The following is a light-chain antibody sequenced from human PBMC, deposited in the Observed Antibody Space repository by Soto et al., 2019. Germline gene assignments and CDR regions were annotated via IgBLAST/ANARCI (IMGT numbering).Light chain of an antibody. J-gene: IGKJ5*01. Sequence: EIVLTQSPATLSSSPGERATLSCRASQTVNSRLAWYQHKPGQAPRLLIYHTSNRATGIPARFSGSGSGTDFTLTISSLQSEDFAVYYCQQYNNWPPITFGQGTRLEIK. CDR1: QTVNSR. CDR2: HTS. CDR3: QQYNNWPPIT. V-gene: IGKV3-11*01.